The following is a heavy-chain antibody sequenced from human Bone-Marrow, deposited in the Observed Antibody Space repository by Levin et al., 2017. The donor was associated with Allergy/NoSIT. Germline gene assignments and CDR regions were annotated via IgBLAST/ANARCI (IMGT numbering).Heavy chain of an antibody. Sequence: GGSLRLSCAASGFTFSSYGMHWVRQAPGKGLEWVAVIWYDGSNKYYADSVKGRFTISRDNSKNTLYLQMNSLRAEDTAVYYCARVRLLLNYYYYGMDVWGQGTTVTVSS. CDR3: ARVRLLLNYYYYGMDV. CDR1: GFTFSSYG. V-gene: IGHV3-33*01. D-gene: IGHD2-15*01. J-gene: IGHJ6*02. CDR2: IWYDGSNK.